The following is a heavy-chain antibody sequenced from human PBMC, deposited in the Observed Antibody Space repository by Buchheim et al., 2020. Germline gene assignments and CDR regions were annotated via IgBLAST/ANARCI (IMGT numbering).Heavy chain of an antibody. CDR3: AKDSGSSRLFDS. Sequence: EVQLLESGGGLVQPGGSLRLSCAASGFTFSSYAMSWVRQAPGKGLEWVSDITGSGGSTYYTDSVKGRFTISRDNSRDTLNLKMTSMRAEDTAVYYCAKDSGSSRLFDSWGQGTL. J-gene: IGHJ4*02. D-gene: IGHD1-26*01. CDR1: GFTFSSYA. CDR2: ITGSGGST. V-gene: IGHV3-23*01.